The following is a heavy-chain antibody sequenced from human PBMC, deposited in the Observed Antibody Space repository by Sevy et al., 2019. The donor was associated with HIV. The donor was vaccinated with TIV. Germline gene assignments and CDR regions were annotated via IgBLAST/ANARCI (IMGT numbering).Heavy chain of an antibody. V-gene: IGHV3-9*01. CDR2: ISWNSYRM. J-gene: IGHJ6*02. D-gene: IGHD2-21*01. Sequence: SLRLSSAASGFRFDDYAMHWVRQVPGKSPEWVSGISWNSYRMDYADSVRGRFTISRDNAKNSLSLQMNSLRVEDTALYYCAKDMGGIETLDYYSYYGMDVWGQGTTVTVSS. CDR3: AKDMGGIETLDYYSYYGMDV. CDR1: GFRFDDYA.